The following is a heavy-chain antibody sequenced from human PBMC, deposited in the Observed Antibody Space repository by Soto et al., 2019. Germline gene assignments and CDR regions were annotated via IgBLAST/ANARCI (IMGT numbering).Heavy chain of an antibody. CDR3: ARDLGSGSRTINKNYYYYGMDV. Sequence: QVQLVESGGGVVQPGRSLRLSCAASGFTFSSYGMHWVRQAPGKGLEWVAVIWYDGSNKYYADSVKGRFTISRDNSKNTQYLQMNSLRAEDTAVYYCARDLGSGSRTINKNYYYYGMDVWGQGTTVTVSS. CDR1: GFTFSSYG. CDR2: IWYDGSNK. V-gene: IGHV3-33*01. J-gene: IGHJ6*02. D-gene: IGHD3-10*01.